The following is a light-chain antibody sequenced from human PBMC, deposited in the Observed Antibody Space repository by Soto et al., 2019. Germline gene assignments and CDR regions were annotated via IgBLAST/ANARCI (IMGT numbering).Light chain of an antibody. Sequence: QSVLTQPASVSGSPGQSITISCTGTSSDVGDYNYVSWYQQHPGKAPKLMIYDVSSRPSGVSNRFSGSKSGNTASLTISGLLSEDEADYYCTSYTTNKTPLFGGGTKVTVL. J-gene: IGLJ2*01. CDR2: DVS. V-gene: IGLV2-14*03. CDR1: SSDVGDYNY. CDR3: TSYTTNKTPL.